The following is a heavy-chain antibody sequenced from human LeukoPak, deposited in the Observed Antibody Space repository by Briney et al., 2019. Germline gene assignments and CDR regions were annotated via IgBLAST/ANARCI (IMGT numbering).Heavy chain of an antibody. CDR3: ARDYYYDSSGYYLDY. V-gene: IGHV3-53*01. J-gene: IGHJ4*02. D-gene: IGHD3-22*01. CDR1: GFTFSDYY. Sequence: GGSLRLSCAASGFTFSDYYMSWVRQAPGKGVEWVSVIYSGGSTYYADSVKGRFTISRDNSKNTLYLQMNSLRAEDTAVYYCARDYYYDSSGYYLDYWGQGTLVTVSS. CDR2: IYSGGST.